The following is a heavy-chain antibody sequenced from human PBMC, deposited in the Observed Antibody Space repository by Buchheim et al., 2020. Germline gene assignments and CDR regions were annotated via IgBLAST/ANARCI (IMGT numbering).Heavy chain of an antibody. V-gene: IGHV3-23*01. CDR3: AKGILGYCSGGACYWRPFDY. J-gene: IGHJ4*02. CDR1: GFTFGNYA. CDR2: IRGTGGTT. D-gene: IGHD2-15*01. Sequence: EVQLLESGGGLVQPGGSLRLSCAASGFTFGNYAMNWVRQAPGKGLEWVSAIRGTGGTTYYADSVKGRFTIPRDNSQNLLYLEMNSLRAEDTAVYYCAKGILGYCSGGACYWRPFDYWGQGTL.